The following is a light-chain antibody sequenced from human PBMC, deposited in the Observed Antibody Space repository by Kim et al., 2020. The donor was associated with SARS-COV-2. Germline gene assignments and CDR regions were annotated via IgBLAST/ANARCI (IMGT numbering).Light chain of an antibody. Sequence: SPVERATPSCRASPSVSSSFLAWYQQKPGQAPRLLIYGASSRATGIPDRFSGSGSGTDFTLTISRLEPEDFAVYYCQQYGSSPLTFGGGTKVDIK. CDR3: QQYGSSPLT. CDR2: GAS. CDR1: PSVSSSF. J-gene: IGKJ4*01. V-gene: IGKV3-20*01.